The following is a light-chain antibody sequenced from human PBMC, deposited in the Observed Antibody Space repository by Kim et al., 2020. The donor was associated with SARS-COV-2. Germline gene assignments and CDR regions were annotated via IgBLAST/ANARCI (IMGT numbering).Light chain of an antibody. J-gene: IGLJ2*01. Sequence: RVRIDSNEGTRTIGASFGVPWYQRLPGTAPKPLIYGNSNRPSGVPDRFSGSKSGTSASLAITGLQAEDEADYYCQSYDSSLSGSVFGGGTQLTVL. CDR2: GNS. CDR1: TRTIGASFG. CDR3: QSYDSSLSGSV. V-gene: IGLV1-40*01.